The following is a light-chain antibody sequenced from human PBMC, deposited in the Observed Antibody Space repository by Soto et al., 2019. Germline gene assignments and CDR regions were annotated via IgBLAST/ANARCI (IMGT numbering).Light chain of an antibody. CDR2: GAS. V-gene: IGKV3-20*01. Sequence: EIVLTQSPGTLSLSPGERATLSCRASQRVVSSYASWYQRKPGQSPRLLIYGASKRATGIPDRFSGSASGTDFALTITGLEPDDFAIYYCQHFGVSLVFGGGTKVEMK. CDR1: QRVVSSY. CDR3: QHFGVSLV. J-gene: IGKJ4*01.